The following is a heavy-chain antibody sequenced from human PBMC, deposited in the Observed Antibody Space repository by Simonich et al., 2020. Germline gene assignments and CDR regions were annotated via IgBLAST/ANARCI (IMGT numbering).Heavy chain of an antibody. D-gene: IGHD6-13*01. CDR3: ARVGYSNYYYYGMDV. V-gene: IGHV4-38-2*01. CDR1: GYSISSGYY. Sequence: QVQLQESGPLVKPSETLSLTCAVSGYSISSGYYWGWIRQPPGKGLEWIGSIYHSGRTYYNPSLKSGVTISVDTSKNQFSLKLSSVTAADTAVYYCARVGYSNYYYYGMDVWGQGTTVTVSS. CDR2: IYHSGRT. J-gene: IGHJ6*02.